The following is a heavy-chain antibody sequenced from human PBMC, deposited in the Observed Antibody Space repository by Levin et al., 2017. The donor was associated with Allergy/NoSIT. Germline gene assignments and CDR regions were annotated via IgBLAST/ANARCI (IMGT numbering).Heavy chain of an antibody. V-gene: IGHV3-48*03. CDR3: ALQLGNFWSGYNYFDY. CDR1: GFTFSSYE. Sequence: LSLTCAASGFTFSSYEMNWVRRAPGKGLEWVSYISSTGSTIYSADSVKGRFPISRDNAKNSLYLHMNSLRAEDTAVYYCALQLGNFWSGYNYFDYWGQGTLVTVSS. CDR2: ISSTGSTI. J-gene: IGHJ4*02. D-gene: IGHD3-3*01.